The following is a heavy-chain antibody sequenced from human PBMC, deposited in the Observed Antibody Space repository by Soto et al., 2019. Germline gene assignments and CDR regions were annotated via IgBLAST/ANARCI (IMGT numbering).Heavy chain of an antibody. Sequence: HPGGSLRLSCAVSGFTVSSKYMTWVRQAPGKGLEWVSLIQSGGTTYYADSVKGRFTISRDTSENTLHLQMDSLRVEDTAVYYCARDDVLCDGGRCYGIPLDVWGKGNTVTVSS. D-gene: IGHD2-15*01. V-gene: IGHV3-66*01. CDR3: ARDDVLCDGGRCYGIPLDV. J-gene: IGHJ6*04. CDR2: IQSGGTT. CDR1: GFTVSSKY.